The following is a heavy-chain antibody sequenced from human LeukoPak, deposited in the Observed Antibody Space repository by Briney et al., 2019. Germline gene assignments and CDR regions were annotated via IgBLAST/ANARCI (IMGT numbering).Heavy chain of an antibody. CDR2: LSGSGITT. CDR3: AKGIYSSGWSYFDY. Sequence: GSLRLSCAASGFTFINSAMSWVRQAPGEGLEWVSTLSGSGITTYYADSVKGRFTISRDNSKNTLYLQMNSLRAEDTAVYYCAKGIYSSGWSYFDYWGHGTLVTVSS. V-gene: IGHV3-23*01. CDR1: GFTFINSA. J-gene: IGHJ4*01. D-gene: IGHD6-19*01.